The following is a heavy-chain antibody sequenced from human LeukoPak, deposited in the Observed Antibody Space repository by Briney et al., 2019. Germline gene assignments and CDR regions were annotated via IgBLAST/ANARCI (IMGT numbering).Heavy chain of an antibody. V-gene: IGHV3-30*18. J-gene: IGHJ4*02. CDR1: GFTFSAYG. CDR3: AKEVGYNYAPLDY. Sequence: PGRSLRLSCAASGFTFSAYGMQWVRQAPGKGLEWLAVISKTGGTKYYADSVKGRFTVSGDNAGNTLYLQMNSLRPEDTAVYYCAKEVGYNYAPLDYWGLGTLVTVSS. CDR2: ISKTGGTK. D-gene: IGHD5-18*01.